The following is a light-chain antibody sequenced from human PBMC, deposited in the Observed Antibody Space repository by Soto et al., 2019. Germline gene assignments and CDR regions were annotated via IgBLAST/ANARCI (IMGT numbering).Light chain of an antibody. V-gene: IGKV3-20*01. Sequence: EIVMTQSPATLSVSPGERATLSCRASQSVSSYLAWYQQKPGQAPRLLIYGASSRATGIPDRFSGSGSGTDFTLTISRLEPEDFAVYYCQQYGSSPPTFGQGTKVDI. CDR2: GAS. J-gene: IGKJ1*01. CDR1: QSVSSY. CDR3: QQYGSSPPT.